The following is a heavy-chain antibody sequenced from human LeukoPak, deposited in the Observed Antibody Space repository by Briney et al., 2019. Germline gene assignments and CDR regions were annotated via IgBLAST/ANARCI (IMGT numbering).Heavy chain of an antibody. V-gene: IGHV4-34*01. J-gene: IGHJ5*02. Sequence: SETLSLTCAVYGGSFSGYYWSWIRQPPGKGLEWIGEINHSGSTNYNPSLKSRVTISVDTSKNQFSLKLSSVTAADTAVYYCARVGIAAAGRYNWFDPWGQGTLVTVSS. CDR1: GGSFSGYY. D-gene: IGHD6-13*01. CDR3: ARVGIAAAGRYNWFDP. CDR2: INHSGST.